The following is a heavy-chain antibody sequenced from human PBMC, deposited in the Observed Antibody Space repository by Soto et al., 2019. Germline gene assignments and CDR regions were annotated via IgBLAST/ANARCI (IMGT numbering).Heavy chain of an antibody. Sequence: SVKVSCKASGGTFSSYAISWVRQAPGQGLEWMGGIIPIFGTANYAQKFQGRVTITADESTSTAYMELSSLRSEDTAVYYCASPYDSGGYQPPYFDYWGQGTLVTVSS. J-gene: IGHJ4*02. CDR2: IIPIFGTA. D-gene: IGHD3-22*01. V-gene: IGHV1-69*13. CDR3: ASPYDSGGYQPPYFDY. CDR1: GGTFSSYA.